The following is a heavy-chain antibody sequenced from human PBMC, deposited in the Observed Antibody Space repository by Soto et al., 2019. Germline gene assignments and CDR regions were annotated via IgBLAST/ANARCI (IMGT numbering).Heavy chain of an antibody. CDR3: ARMAATGLYYGMDV. D-gene: IGHD1-1*01. CDR1: GFSLSKPRMG. V-gene: IGHV2-26*01. CDR2: IFSNDEK. J-gene: IGHJ6*02. Sequence: ASGPTLVNPTETLTLTCTVSGFSLSKPRMGVSWIRQPPGKALEWLAHIFSNDEKSYTTPLKTRLTISKDTSKSQVVLSMTNLDPVDTATYYCARMAATGLYYGMDVWGLGTTVTVSS.